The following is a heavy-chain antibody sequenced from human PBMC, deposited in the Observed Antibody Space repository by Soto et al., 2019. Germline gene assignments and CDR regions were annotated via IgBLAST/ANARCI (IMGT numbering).Heavy chain of an antibody. CDR3: ARDRCSGGSCYRTYAFDM. CDR2: ISGNNVYV. Sequence: EAQLVESGGGLVKPGGSLRVSCAASGFNLSIYTMNWVRQAPGKGLEWVSSISGNNVYVYYEDSVKGRFSISRDNAKNSLTLQMNSLRAEHTALYYCARDRCSGGSCYRTYAFDMWGQGTLVTVS. D-gene: IGHD2-15*01. CDR1: GFNLSIYT. V-gene: IGHV3-21*01. J-gene: IGHJ3*02.